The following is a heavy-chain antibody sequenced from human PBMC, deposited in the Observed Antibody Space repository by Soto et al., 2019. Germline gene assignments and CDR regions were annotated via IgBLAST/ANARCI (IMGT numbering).Heavy chain of an antibody. Sequence: QVQLVQSGAEVKKPGSSVKVSCKASGGTFSSYTISWVRQAPGQGLEWMGRIIPILGIANYAQKFQGRVTITADKSTSTAYMELSSLRSEDTAVYYCAGVLAAAGTSYYYYYMDVWGKGTTVTVSS. J-gene: IGHJ6*03. CDR2: IIPILGIA. CDR3: AGVLAAAGTSYYYYYMDV. D-gene: IGHD6-13*01. CDR1: GGTFSSYT. V-gene: IGHV1-69*02.